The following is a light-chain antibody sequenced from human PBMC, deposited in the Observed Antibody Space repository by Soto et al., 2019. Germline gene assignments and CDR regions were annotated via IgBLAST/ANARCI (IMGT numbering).Light chain of an antibody. CDR1: SSDVWSYNL. J-gene: IGLJ2*01. V-gene: IGLV2-23*01. CDR3: CSYAGSSTLV. Sequence: QSVLTQPASVSGSPGQSITISCTGTSSDVWSYNLVSWYQQHPGKAPKLMIYEGSKRPSGVSNRFSGSKSGNTASLTISGLQAEDGADYYCCSYAGSSTLVFGGGTKLTVL. CDR2: EGS.